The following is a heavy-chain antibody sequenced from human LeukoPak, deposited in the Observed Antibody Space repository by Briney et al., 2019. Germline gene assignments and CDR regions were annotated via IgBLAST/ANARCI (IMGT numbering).Heavy chain of an antibody. CDR2: INPNSGGT. CDR1: GYTFTTYH. V-gene: IGHV1-2*02. J-gene: IGHJ4*02. D-gene: IGHD3-3*01. Sequence: ASVKVSCKASGYTFTTYHMHWVRQAPGQGLEWMGWINPNSGGTNYAQKFQGRVTMTRDTSISTAYMELSRLRSDDTAVYYCARGSTILRSGYSSYYFDYWGQGTLVTVSS. CDR3: ARGSTILRSGYSSYYFDY.